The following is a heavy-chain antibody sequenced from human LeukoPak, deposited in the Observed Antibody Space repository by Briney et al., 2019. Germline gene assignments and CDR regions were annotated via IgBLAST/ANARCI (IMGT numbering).Heavy chain of an antibody. CDR2: IHSSGST. CDR1: GGSISSWDYY. Sequence: PAETLSLTCTVSGGSISSWDYYWSWIRQPPRNGLEWIGYIHSSGSTYYNPSLKSRVTISVDTSKNQFSLRLSSVTAADTAVYYCAAKPNGDYYFDYWGQGTLVTVSS. J-gene: IGHJ4*02. CDR3: AAKPNGDYYFDY. D-gene: IGHD4-17*01. V-gene: IGHV4-30-4*01.